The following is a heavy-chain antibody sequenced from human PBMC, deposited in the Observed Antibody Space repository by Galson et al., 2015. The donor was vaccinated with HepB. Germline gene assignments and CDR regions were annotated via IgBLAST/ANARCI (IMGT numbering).Heavy chain of an antibody. J-gene: IGHJ6*02. CDR3: ARVKSYDYGMDV. V-gene: IGHV1-2*02. D-gene: IGHD2-21*01. Sequence: SVKVSCKASGYTFSGHYMHWVRQAPGQGLEWMGWINPNSGGTNYAQKFQGRATMTRYTSTSTAYMELSRLRSDDTAVYYCARVKSYDYGMDVWGQGTTVTVSS. CDR2: INPNSGGT. CDR1: GYTFSGHY.